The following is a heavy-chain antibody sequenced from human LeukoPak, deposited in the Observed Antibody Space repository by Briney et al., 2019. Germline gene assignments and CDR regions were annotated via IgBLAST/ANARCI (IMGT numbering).Heavy chain of an antibody. J-gene: IGHJ4*02. Sequence: GRSLRLSCAASGFTFSSYSMNWVRQAPGKGLEWVSSISSSSSYIYYADSVKGRFTISRDNAKNSLYLQMNSLRAEDTAVYYCARALTRIQLWSPPSYAIDYWGQGTLVTVSS. CDR3: ARALTRIQLWSPPSYAIDY. D-gene: IGHD5-18*01. V-gene: IGHV3-21*01. CDR1: GFTFSSYS. CDR2: ISSSSSYI.